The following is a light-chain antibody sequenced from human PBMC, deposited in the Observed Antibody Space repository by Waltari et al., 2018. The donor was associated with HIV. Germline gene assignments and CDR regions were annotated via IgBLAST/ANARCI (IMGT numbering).Light chain of an antibody. Sequence: DIMMTQTPDSLAVSLGGRATINCKSSQSHLYSSDNKNDLAWYQQKPGQPPKLLIYWASTRESGVPDRFSGSGSGTDFTLTINSLQAEDVAVYYCQQYYSTLALTFGGGTKVEIK. CDR2: WAS. CDR3: QQYYSTLALT. CDR1: QSHLYSSDNKND. V-gene: IGKV4-1*01. J-gene: IGKJ4*01.